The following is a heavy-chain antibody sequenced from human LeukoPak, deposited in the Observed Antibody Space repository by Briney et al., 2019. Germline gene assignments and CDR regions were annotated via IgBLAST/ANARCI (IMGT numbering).Heavy chain of an antibody. CDR2: IYTSGST. J-gene: IGHJ4*02. CDR1: GGSFSGYY. CDR3: TVRAYYDFWSGYYTGIVSDY. Sequence: SETLSLTCAVYGGSFSGYYWSWIRQPAGKGLEWIGRIYTSGSTNYNPSLKSRVTMSVDTSKNQFSLKLSSVTAADTAVYYCTVRAYYDFWSGYYTGIVSDYWGQGTLVTVSS. V-gene: IGHV4-59*10. D-gene: IGHD3-3*01.